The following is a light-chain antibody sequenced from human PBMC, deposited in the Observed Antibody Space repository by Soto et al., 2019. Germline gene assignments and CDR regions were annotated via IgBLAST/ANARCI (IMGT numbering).Light chain of an antibody. Sequence: DIQMTQSPSSLFASVGDRVTITCRASQGSSNYLAWFQQKPGKVPKLLIYAASPLQSGVPSRFSGSGSGTDFTLTFSSLQPEDVATYYWQKHNRAPWPCGRGTQVQI. V-gene: IGKV1-27*01. J-gene: IGKJ1*01. CDR1: QGSSNY. CDR2: AAS. CDR3: QKHNRAPWP.